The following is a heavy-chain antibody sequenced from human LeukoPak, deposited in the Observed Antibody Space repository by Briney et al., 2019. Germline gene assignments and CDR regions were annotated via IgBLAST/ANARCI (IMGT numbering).Heavy chain of an antibody. CDR2: ISYDGSNK. Sequence: GRSLRLSCAASGFTFSSYAMHWVRQAPGKGLEWVAVISYDGSNKYYADSVKGRFTISRDNAKNSLYLQMNSLKTEDTAVYYRVRLTLDTVYSYYYYMDVWGKGTTVTVSS. CDR3: VRLTLDTVYSYYYYMDV. CDR1: GFTFSSYA. V-gene: IGHV3-30-3*01. D-gene: IGHD2-2*02. J-gene: IGHJ6*03.